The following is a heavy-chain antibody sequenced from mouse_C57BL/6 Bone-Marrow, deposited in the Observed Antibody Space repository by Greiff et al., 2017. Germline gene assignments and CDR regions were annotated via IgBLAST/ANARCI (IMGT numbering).Heavy chain of an antibody. V-gene: IGHV1-55*01. D-gene: IGHD1-1*01. CDR3: ARHYGSSYAMDY. J-gene: IGHJ4*01. CDR2: IYPGSGST. CDR1: GYAFSSYW. Sequence: QVQLQQSGAELVKPGASVKISCKASGYAFSSYWMNWVKQRPGQGLEWIGDIYPGSGSTNYNEKFKSKATLTVDTSSSTAYMQLSSLTSEDSAVYYCARHYGSSYAMDYWGQGTSVTVSS.